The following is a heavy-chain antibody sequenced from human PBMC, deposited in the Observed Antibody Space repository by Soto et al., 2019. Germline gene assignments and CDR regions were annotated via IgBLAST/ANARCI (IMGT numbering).Heavy chain of an antibody. Sequence: QVQLVQSGAEVKKPGASVKVSCKASGYTFTSYGISWVRQAPGQGLEWMGWISAYNGNTNYAQKLQGRVTMTTDTSTSTAYMELRSLRYDDTAVYYCARAYCISASCYDNYYYYGMDVWGQGTTVTVSS. D-gene: IGHD2-2*01. CDR2: ISAYNGNT. CDR1: GYTFTSYG. V-gene: IGHV1-18*01. CDR3: ARAYCISASCYDNYYYYGMDV. J-gene: IGHJ6*02.